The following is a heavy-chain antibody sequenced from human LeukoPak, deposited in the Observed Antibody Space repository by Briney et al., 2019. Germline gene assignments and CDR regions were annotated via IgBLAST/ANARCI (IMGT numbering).Heavy chain of an antibody. CDR3: ARAFFGPYYGSGSYGRFDP. V-gene: IGHV3-21*01. Sequence: GGSLRLSCAASGFTFSSYSMNWVRQAPGKGLEWVSSISSSSSYIYYADSVKGRFTISRDNAKNSLYLQMNSLRAEDTAVYYCARAFFGPYYGSGSYGRFDPWGQGTLVTVSS. J-gene: IGHJ5*02. CDR2: ISSSSSYI. D-gene: IGHD3-10*01. CDR1: GFTFSSYS.